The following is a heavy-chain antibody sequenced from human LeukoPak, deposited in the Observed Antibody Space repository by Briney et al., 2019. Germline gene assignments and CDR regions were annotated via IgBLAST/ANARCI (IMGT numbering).Heavy chain of an antibody. D-gene: IGHD3-9*01. V-gene: IGHV1-8*01. CDR3: AGGAGYYNGFDY. J-gene: IGHJ4*02. Sequence: ASVKVSCKASGYTFTSYDINWVRQATGQGLEWMGWMNPNSGNTGYAQKFQGRITMTRNTSISTAYMELSSLRSEDTAVYYCAGGAGYYNGFDYWGQGTLVTVPS. CDR1: GYTFTSYD. CDR2: MNPNSGNT.